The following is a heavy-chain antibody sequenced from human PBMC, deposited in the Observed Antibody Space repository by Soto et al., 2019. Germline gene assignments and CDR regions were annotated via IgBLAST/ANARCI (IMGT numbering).Heavy chain of an antibody. CDR1: GFTFSDYY. Sequence: QVPLVESGGGLVKPGGSLRLSCAASGFTFSDYYMSWIRQAPGKGLEWVSYISSSGSTIYYADSVKGRFTISRDNAKNSLYLKMNSLRAEDTAVYYCASRGCSGGSCYLSDYYYYYYMDVWVKGTTVTVSS. D-gene: IGHD2-15*01. CDR3: ASRGCSGGSCYLSDYYYYYYMDV. J-gene: IGHJ6*03. V-gene: IGHV3-11*01. CDR2: ISSSGSTI.